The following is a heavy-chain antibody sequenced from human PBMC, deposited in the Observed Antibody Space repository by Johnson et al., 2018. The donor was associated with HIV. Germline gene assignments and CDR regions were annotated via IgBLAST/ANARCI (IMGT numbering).Heavy chain of an antibody. Sequence: VQLVESGGGLVQPGRSLRLSCTASGFTFGDYAMSWVRQAPGKGLDWVGFIRSKAYGGTTEYAASVKGRFTISRDDSKSIAYLQMKSLKTEDTAVYYCARDRVLLWFGESPLDAFDIWGQGTMVTVSS. V-gene: IGHV3-49*04. CDR1: GFTFGDYA. CDR3: ARDRVLLWFGESPLDAFDI. CDR2: IRSKAYGGTT. D-gene: IGHD3-10*01. J-gene: IGHJ3*02.